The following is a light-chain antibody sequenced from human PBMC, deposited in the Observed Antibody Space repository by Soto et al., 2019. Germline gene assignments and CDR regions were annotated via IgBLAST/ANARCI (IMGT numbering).Light chain of an antibody. Sequence: DIQMTQSPSTLSASVGDSVTITCRASQSITIWLAWYQQKPGKAPKLLIYDASSLEGGVPSRFSATVSGTEFSLTITSLQPEDFATYYCQHYNSYSEAFGQGTKVDIK. CDR3: QHYNSYSEA. CDR1: QSITIW. V-gene: IGKV1-5*01. J-gene: IGKJ1*01. CDR2: DAS.